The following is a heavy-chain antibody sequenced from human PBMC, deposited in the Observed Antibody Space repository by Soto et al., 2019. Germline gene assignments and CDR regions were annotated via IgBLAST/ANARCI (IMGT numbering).Heavy chain of an antibody. J-gene: IGHJ4*02. D-gene: IGHD1-26*01. CDR1: GFTFSSYA. CDR3: AKDQNIVGATFPPWVAVYYFDY. Sequence: GGSLRLSCAASGFTFSSYAMSWVRQAPGKGLEWVSAISGSGGSTYYADSVKGRFTISRDNSKNTLYLQMNSLRAEDTAVYYCAKDQNIVGATFPPWVAVYYFDYWGQGTLVTVSS. V-gene: IGHV3-23*01. CDR2: ISGSGGST.